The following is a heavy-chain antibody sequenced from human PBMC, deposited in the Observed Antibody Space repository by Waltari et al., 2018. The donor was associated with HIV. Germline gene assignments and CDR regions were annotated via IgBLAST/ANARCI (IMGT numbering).Heavy chain of an antibody. CDR2: IKHDGSGW. CDR3: ARDNPTNHYSPLDV. Sequence: EVTLVESGGGLVQPGGSLRLSCVASGFTFSNYWMSWVRQAPGKGLQWVAKIKHDGSGWFHVDSVKGRFTISRDNVKNSLYLQMNSLTADDTGVYYCARDNPTNHYSPLDVWGRGTTVTVSS. CDR1: GFTFSNYW. V-gene: IGHV3-7*01. D-gene: IGHD2-15*01. J-gene: IGHJ6*02.